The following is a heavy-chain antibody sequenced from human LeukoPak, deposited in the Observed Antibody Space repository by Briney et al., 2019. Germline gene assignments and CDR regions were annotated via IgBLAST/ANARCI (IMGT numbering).Heavy chain of an antibody. D-gene: IGHD4-17*01. V-gene: IGHV3-21*04. J-gene: IGHJ4*02. Sequence: GGSLRLSCAASGFSFSSYTMTWVRQAPGRGLEWVSCLSSTSTYIYYADSVKGRFTISRDNSKNTLYLQMNSLRAEDTAVYYCAKGIGDYGFESREFDYWGQGTLVTVSS. CDR1: GFSFSSYT. CDR2: LSSTSTYI. CDR3: AKGIGDYGFESREFDY.